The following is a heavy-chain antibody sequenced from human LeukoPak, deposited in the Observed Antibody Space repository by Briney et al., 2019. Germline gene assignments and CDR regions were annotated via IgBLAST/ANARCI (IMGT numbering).Heavy chain of an antibody. CDR2: IIPIFGAA. V-gene: IGHV1-69*05. J-gene: IGHJ4*02. CDR3: GGSLRSGSYAFDY. Sequence: AASVKLSCTASGATFTSYTISWVRQAPGQGLEWMGRIIPIFGAANYAQKFQGRVTNTTDESTSTAYMELSSLRSEDTGVYYCGGSLRSGSYAFDYWGQGTPVTVSS. D-gene: IGHD1-26*01. CDR1: GATFTSYT.